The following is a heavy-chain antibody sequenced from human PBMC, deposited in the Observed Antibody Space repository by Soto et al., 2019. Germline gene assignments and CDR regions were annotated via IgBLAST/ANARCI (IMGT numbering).Heavy chain of an antibody. CDR3: ARAVVITAAVYQYYGLDV. J-gene: IGHJ6*02. D-gene: IGHD6-13*01. CDR1: GGTFRSYA. V-gene: IGHV1-69*12. CDR2: IIHMFGTA. Sequence: QAQLLQSGAEVKMPGSSVKVSCKASGGTFRSYAINWVRQGPGQGLEWMGRIIHMFGTANYAQKFQGRVTITADESTRTAYMELSSLGSADTAVYYCARAVVITAAVYQYYGLDVWGQGTTVTVSS.